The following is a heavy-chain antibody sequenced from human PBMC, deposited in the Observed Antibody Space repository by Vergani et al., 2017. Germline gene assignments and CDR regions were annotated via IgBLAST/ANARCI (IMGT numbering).Heavy chain of an antibody. J-gene: IGHJ3*02. Sequence: QVQLQESGPGLVKPSETLSLTCTVSGGSISSYYWSWIRQPAGKGLEWIGRIYTSGSTNYNPSLKSRVTMSVDTSKNQFSLQLSSVTAADTAVYYCARDHSDVGYYGSGDAFDIWGQGTMVTVSS. CDR1: GGSISSYY. CDR3: ARDHSDVGYYGSGDAFDI. CDR2: IYTSGST. D-gene: IGHD3-10*01. V-gene: IGHV4-4*07.